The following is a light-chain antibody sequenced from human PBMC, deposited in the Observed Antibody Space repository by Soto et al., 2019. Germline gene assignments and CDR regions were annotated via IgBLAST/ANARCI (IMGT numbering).Light chain of an antibody. CDR2: GAS. Sequence: ENVLTQSPGTLSVSSGEVAPLSRRASQSVSSNLAWYQQRPGQAPRLLIYGASSRATGVSVRFSGSGSGTDFTLTISRLEPEDFAVYYCQQYGSSPRTFGQGTKVDIK. V-gene: IGKV3-20*01. J-gene: IGKJ1*01. CDR1: QSVSSN. CDR3: QQYGSSPRT.